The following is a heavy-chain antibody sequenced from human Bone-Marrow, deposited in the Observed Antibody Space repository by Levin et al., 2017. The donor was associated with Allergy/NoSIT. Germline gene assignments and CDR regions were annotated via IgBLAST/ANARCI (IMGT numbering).Heavy chain of an antibody. D-gene: IGHD3-9*01. V-gene: IGHV4-34*01. J-gene: IGHJ4*02. Sequence: SQTLSLTCAVYGGSFSGYYWSWIRPPPGKGLEWIGEINHSGSTNYNPSLKSRVTISVDTSKNQFSLKLSSVTAADTAVYYCVTREDILTGYYSDYWGQGTLVTVSS. CDR1: GGSFSGYY. CDR3: VTREDILTGYYSDY. CDR2: INHSGST.